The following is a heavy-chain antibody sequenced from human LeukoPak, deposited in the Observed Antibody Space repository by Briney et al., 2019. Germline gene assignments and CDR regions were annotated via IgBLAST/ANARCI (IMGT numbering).Heavy chain of an antibody. CDR3: ARATAAPSSYFFDH. CDR2: IYYNGNT. V-gene: IGHV4-39*07. CDR1: GGSIRSSNSF. J-gene: IGHJ4*02. Sequence: PSETLSLTCSVSGGSIRSSNSFWGWNRQPPGERLEWIATIYYNGNTYYNPSLQSRVTISVDTSTNQFSLKLNSVIAADTAVYYCARATAAPSSYFFDHWGQGTLVTVSS. D-gene: IGHD6-25*01.